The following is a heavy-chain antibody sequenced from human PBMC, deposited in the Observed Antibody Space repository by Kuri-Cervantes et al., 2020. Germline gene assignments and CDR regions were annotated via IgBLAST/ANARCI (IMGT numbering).Heavy chain of an antibody. CDR2: ISSGATSI. V-gene: IGHV3-48*01. D-gene: IGHD6-19*01. J-gene: IGHJ5*02. CDR3: VRDYSSGWYRFDP. CDR1: GFTFSNYW. Sequence: GESLKISCATSGFTFSNYWMSWVRQAPGKGLEWVSYISSGATSIYYADSVKGRFTISRDIAENSLYLQMNSLRPEDTAVYYCVRDYSSGWYRFDPWGQGTLVTVSS.